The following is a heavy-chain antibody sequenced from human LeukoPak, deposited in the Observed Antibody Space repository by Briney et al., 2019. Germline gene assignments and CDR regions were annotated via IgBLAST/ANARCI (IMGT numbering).Heavy chain of an antibody. CDR3: ARGYSHSSGGWLDP. J-gene: IGHJ5*02. V-gene: IGHV3-23*01. CDR2: LTVSGGAT. Sequence: GGCLRLSCAVSGFTFSHYAMSWVRQAPGTGLEWVGSLTVSGGATYYADSVKGRLTISRGNSNSPLYPHNRCLSYEDTAVYYCARGYSHSSGGWLDPSGQGTLVTVSP. CDR1: GFTFSHYA. D-gene: IGHD5-12*01.